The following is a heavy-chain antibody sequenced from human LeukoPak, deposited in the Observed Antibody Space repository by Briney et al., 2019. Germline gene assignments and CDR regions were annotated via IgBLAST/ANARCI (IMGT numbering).Heavy chain of an antibody. CDR2: ISAYNGNT. D-gene: IGHD6-19*01. V-gene: IGHV1-18*01. CDR3: ARKVGVPYSSGWYSSRPLYYFDY. Sequence: GASVKVSCKASGYTFTSYGISWVRQAPGQGLEWMGWISAYNGNTNYAQKLQGRVTMTTDTSTSTAYMELRSLRSDDTAVYYCARKVGVPYSSGWYSSRPLYYFDYWGQGTLVTVSS. CDR1: GYTFTSYG. J-gene: IGHJ4*02.